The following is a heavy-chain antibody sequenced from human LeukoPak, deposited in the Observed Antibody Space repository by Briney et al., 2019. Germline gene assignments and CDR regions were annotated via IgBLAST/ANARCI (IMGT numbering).Heavy chain of an antibody. V-gene: IGHV1-8*03. D-gene: IGHD6-6*01. Sequence: PLASVKVSCKASGYTFTSYDINWVRQATGQGLEWMGWMNPNSGNTGYAQKFQGRVTITRNTSISTAYMELSSLRSEDTAVYYCARARRIAARSRPALGYWGQGTLVTVSS. J-gene: IGHJ4*02. CDR1: GYTFTSYD. CDR3: ARARRIAARSRPALGY. CDR2: MNPNSGNT.